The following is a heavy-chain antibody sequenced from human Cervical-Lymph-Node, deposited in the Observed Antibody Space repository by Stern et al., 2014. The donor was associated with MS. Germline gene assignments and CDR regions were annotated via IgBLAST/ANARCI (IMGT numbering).Heavy chain of an antibody. CDR2: IYYSGSS. Sequence: QLQLQESGPGLVKPSETLSLTCTVSGGSISSYYWSWIRQPPGKGLEWVGYIYYSGSSNYNPSLKSRVPISVDTSKNQFSLKLSSVTAADTAVYYCARGSFDYWGQGTLVTVSS. CDR3: ARGSFDY. CDR1: GGSISSYY. J-gene: IGHJ4*02. V-gene: IGHV4-59*01.